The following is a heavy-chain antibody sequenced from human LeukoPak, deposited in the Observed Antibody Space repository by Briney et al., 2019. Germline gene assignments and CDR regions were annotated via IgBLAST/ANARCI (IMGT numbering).Heavy chain of an antibody. V-gene: IGHV3-23*01. CDR3: AKRVGTVTPVGLDD. J-gene: IGHJ4*02. CDR1: GFTFSSYV. CDR2: ISGSGSST. Sequence: GGSLRLSCAASGFTFSSYVMSWVRQAPEKGLEWVSTISGSGSSTYYIDSVKGRFTISRDNSRNTLYLQMNSLRAEDTAVYYCAKRVGTVTPVGLDDWGQGTLVTVSS. D-gene: IGHD4-17*01.